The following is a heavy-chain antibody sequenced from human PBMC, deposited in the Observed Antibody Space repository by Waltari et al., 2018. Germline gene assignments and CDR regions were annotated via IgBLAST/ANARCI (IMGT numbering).Heavy chain of an antibody. J-gene: IGHJ4*02. CDR2: IHGSGRS. CDR3: ARDRGRGLYLDS. D-gene: IGHD1-26*01. Sequence: QVQLQESGPGLVKPSGTLSVTCAVPGDSIRGSYWWSWFRQPPGKGLEWIGQIHGSGRSNYNPSLESRLTVSMDTSSNHFSLTVTSATAADTAIYYCARDRGRGLYLDSWGQGTLVTVSP. V-gene: IGHV4-4*02. CDR1: GDSIRGSYW.